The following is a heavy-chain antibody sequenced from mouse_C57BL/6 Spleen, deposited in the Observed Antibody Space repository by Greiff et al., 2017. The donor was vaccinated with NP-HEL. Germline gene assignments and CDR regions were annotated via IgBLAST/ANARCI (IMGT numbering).Heavy chain of an antibody. CDR3: AREIITTVVATKAWFAY. D-gene: IGHD1-1*01. V-gene: IGHV5-6*01. Sequence: EVQRVESGGDLVKPGGSLKLSCAASGFTFSSYGMSWVRQTPDKRLEWVATISSGGSYTYYPDSVKGRFTISRDNAKNTLYLQMSSLKSEDTAMYYCAREIITTVVATKAWFAYWGQGTLVTVSA. J-gene: IGHJ3*01. CDR2: ISSGGSYT. CDR1: GFTFSSYG.